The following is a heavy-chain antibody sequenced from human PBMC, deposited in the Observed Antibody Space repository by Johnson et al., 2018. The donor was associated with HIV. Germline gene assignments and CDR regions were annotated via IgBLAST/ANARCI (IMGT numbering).Heavy chain of an antibody. CDR2: INSDGSST. D-gene: IGHD3-9*01. CDR1: GFTFSSYW. J-gene: IGHJ3*02. Sequence: VQLVESGGGLVQSGGSLRLSCAASGFTFSSYWMHWVRQAPGKGLVWVSRINSDGSSTSYADSVKGRFTISRDNAKNTLYLQMNSLRAEDTAVYYCARAPSRLRYFDWSEDAFDIWGQGTMVTVSS. CDR3: ARAPSRLRYFDWSEDAFDI. V-gene: IGHV3-74*01.